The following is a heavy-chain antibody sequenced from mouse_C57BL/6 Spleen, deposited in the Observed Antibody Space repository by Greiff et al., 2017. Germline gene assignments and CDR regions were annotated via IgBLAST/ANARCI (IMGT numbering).Heavy chain of an antibody. CDR3: TRDKGVYYGRVPGFDY. CDR2: ISSGGDYI. Sequence: EVQVVESGEGLVKPGGSLKLSCAASGFTFSSYAMSWVRQTPEKRLEWVAYISSGGDYIYYADTVKGRFTISRDNARNTLYLQMSSLKSEDTAMCYCTRDKGVYYGRVPGFDYWGQGTTLTVSS. J-gene: IGHJ2*01. V-gene: IGHV5-9-1*02. CDR1: GFTFSSYA. D-gene: IGHD1-1*01.